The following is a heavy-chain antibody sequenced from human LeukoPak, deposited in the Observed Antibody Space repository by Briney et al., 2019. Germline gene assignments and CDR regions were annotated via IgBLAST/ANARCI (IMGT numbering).Heavy chain of an antibody. CDR1: GVSISSGDYY. J-gene: IGHJ5*02. V-gene: IGHV4-30-4*01. CDR2: IYYSGST. CDR3: AREGLGLGINWFDP. Sequence: SETLSLTCTVSGVSISSGDYYWSWIRQPPGTGLEWIGYIYYSGSTYYNPSLKSRVTISVDTSKNQFSLKLSSVTAADTAVYYCAREGLGLGINWFDPWGQGTLVTVSS. D-gene: IGHD1-14*01.